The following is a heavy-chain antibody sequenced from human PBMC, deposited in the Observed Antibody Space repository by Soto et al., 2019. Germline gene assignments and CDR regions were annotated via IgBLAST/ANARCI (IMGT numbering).Heavy chain of an antibody. CDR1: AFTFSSYG. CDR3: AKYPQSIVGATRDY. V-gene: IGHV3-30*18. Sequence: PGGSLRLSCAASAFTFSSYGMHWVRQAPGKGLEWVAVISYDGSNKYYADSVKGRFTISRDNSKNTLYLQMNSLRAEDTAVYYCAKYPQSIVGATRDYWGQGTLVTVSS. D-gene: IGHD1-26*01. J-gene: IGHJ4*02. CDR2: ISYDGSNK.